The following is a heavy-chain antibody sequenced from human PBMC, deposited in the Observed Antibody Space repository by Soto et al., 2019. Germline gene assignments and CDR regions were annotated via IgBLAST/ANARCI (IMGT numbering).Heavy chain of an antibody. V-gene: IGHV4-59*01. J-gene: IGHJ3*02. CDR1: GGSISSYY. CDR3: ARDTRDILTGYYKLNAFDI. CDR2: IYYGGST. Sequence: QVQLQESGPGLVKPSETLSLTCTVSGGSISSYYWSWIWQPPGKGLEWMGSIYYGGSTNYNPSLKSRVTLSVDTSKNHFSLKLSSVTAADTAVYYCARDTRDILTGYYKLNAFDIWGQGTMVTVSS. D-gene: IGHD3-9*01.